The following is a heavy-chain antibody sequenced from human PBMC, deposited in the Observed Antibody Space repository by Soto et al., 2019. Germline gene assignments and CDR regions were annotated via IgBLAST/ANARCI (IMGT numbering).Heavy chain of an antibody. V-gene: IGHV4-31*03. CDR1: GGSMRSGSYY. Sequence: PSETLSLTCSVSGGSMRSGSYYWTWIRQHPGKGLEWVAYISNSGNTYYNPSLETRLTISLDTSKNLFSLSLTSVTAADTALYYCARGSFSSSSSWFDPWGQGTLVTVS. CDR2: ISNSGNT. D-gene: IGHD6-6*01. CDR3: ARGSFSSSSSWFDP. J-gene: IGHJ5*02.